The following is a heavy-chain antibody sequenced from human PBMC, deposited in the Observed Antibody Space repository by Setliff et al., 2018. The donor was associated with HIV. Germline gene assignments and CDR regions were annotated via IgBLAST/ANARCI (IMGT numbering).Heavy chain of an antibody. J-gene: IGHJ3*02. CDR1: GFIFGDYA. Sequence: GGSLRLSCAASGFIFGDYAIHCVRQAPGKGLEWVAAVSYDGTKTYYADSVKGRFTLSRDNSKDTAFLQMNSLTVEDTAVYYCARDPRVDAFDIWGRGTVATVSS. V-gene: IGHV3-30*04. CDR2: VSYDGTKT. CDR3: ARDPRVDAFDI.